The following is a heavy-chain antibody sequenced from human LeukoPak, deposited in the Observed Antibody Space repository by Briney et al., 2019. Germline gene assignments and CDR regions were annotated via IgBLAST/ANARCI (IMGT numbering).Heavy chain of an antibody. V-gene: IGHV4-34*01. J-gene: IGHJ3*02. CDR1: GGSFSGYY. CDR3: ARGGDLGDPFDI. CDR2: INHSGST. D-gene: IGHD3-10*01. Sequence: SETLSLTCGVYGGSFSGYYWSWIRQPPGKGLEWIGEINHSGSTHYNPSLKSRVTISLDTSKIQFSLRLSSVTVADTSVYYCARGGDLGDPFDIWGQGTMVTVSS.